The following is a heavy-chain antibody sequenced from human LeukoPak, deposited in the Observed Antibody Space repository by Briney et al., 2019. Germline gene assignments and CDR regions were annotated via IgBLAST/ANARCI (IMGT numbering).Heavy chain of an antibody. D-gene: IGHD3-3*01. Sequence: KPSETLSLTCTVSGGSISSGGYYWSWIRQHPGKGLEWIGYIYYSGSTYYNPSLKSRVTISVDTSKNQFSLKLSSVTAADTAVYYCARTSYYDFWSGYYINQSPGYFDYWGQGTLVTVSS. CDR1: GGSISSGGYY. V-gene: IGHV4-31*03. CDR3: ARTSYYDFWSGYYINQSPGYFDY. J-gene: IGHJ4*02. CDR2: IYYSGST.